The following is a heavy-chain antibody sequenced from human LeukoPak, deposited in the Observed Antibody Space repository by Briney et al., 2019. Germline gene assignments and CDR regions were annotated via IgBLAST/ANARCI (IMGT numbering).Heavy chain of an antibody. V-gene: IGHV6-1*01. J-gene: IGHJ4*02. Sequence: SQTLSLTCAISGDSVSSAWNWIRQSPSRGLGWLGRTYYSSKWYTDYAVSVKGRVSINPDTPKNQLSLQLSSVTPEDTAVYYCARGWLRSGFDLWGQGTLVTVSS. D-gene: IGHD5-12*01. CDR2: TYYSSKWYT. CDR1: GDSVSSA. CDR3: ARGWLRSGFDL.